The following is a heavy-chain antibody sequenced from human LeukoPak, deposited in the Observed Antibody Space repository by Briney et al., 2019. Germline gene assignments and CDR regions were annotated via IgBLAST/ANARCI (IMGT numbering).Heavy chain of an antibody. Sequence: PGGALRLSCASSGFTFSSYAMSGVRQAPGRGVEGVSASSGSGGSTYYADSVKGPFTLSRDNSKNTLSLQMTSLRAEDTAVYYCAKQVDTAEPFDYWGQGTLVTVSS. CDR1: GFTFSSYA. CDR2: SSGSGGST. J-gene: IGHJ4*02. V-gene: IGHV3-23*01. CDR3: AKQVDTAEPFDY. D-gene: IGHD5-18*01.